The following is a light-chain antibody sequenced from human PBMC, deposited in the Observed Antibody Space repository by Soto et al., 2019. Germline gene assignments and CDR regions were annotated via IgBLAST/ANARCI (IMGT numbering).Light chain of an antibody. CDR3: QSYDSSDNKVL. J-gene: IGLJ2*01. CDR1: SGNIASNY. CDR2: EDD. Sequence: NFMLTQPHSVSESPGKTVTISCTRSSGNIASNYVQWYQQRPGSAPTTVIYEDDQRPSGVPDRFSGSIDISSNSASLTIFGLKTEDEADYYCQSYDSSDNKVLFGGGTKVTVL. V-gene: IGLV6-57*04.